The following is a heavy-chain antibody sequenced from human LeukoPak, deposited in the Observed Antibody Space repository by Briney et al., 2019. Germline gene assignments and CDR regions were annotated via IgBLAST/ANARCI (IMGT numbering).Heavy chain of an antibody. CDR1: GFTFSSYG. CDR3: AKDTSPYSSGWGLDY. J-gene: IGHJ4*02. CDR2: ISYDGSNK. D-gene: IGHD6-19*01. Sequence: GGSLRLSCAASGFTFSSYGMHWARQAPGKGLEWVAVISYDGSNKYYADSVKGRFTISRENSKTTLYLQMNSLRAEDTAVYYCAKDTSPYSSGWGLDYWGQGTLVTVSS. V-gene: IGHV3-30*18.